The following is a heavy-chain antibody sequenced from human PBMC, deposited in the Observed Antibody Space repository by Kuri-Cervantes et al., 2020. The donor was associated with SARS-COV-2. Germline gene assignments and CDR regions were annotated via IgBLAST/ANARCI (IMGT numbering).Heavy chain of an antibody. CDR1: GYTFKNYY. J-gene: IGHJ4*02. CDR3: ARLSTKTEIGDFDY. V-gene: IGHV1-46*02. CDR2: INPNGGSS. Sequence: ASVKVSCKASGYTFKNYYMHWVRQAPGQGLEWMGIINPNGGSSDYAQRFQGRVTMTRYTSTSTVYMELSSLRSEDTAVYYCARLSTKTEIGDFDYWGQGTLVTVSS. D-gene: IGHD5/OR15-5a*01.